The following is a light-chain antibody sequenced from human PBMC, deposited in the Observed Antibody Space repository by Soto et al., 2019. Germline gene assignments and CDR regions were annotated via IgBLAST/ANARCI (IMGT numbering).Light chain of an antibody. CDR3: CLFTTGTPLV. V-gene: IGLV2-14*03. Sequence: QSALTQPASVSGSPGQSITISCAGSNSDVGAYNYVSWYQQHPGKAPKLIIFDVSNRPSGVSDHFSASKSGNTASLTIFGVQAEEEAEDYGCLFTTGTPLVFGRGTKVPAL. CDR2: DVS. CDR1: NSDVGAYNY. J-gene: IGLJ3*02.